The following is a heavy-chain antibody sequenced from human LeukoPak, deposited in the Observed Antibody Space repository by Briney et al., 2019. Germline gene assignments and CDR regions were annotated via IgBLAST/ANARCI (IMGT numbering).Heavy chain of an antibody. CDR3: AREKYGSDATKLNWFDP. V-gene: IGHV3-21*01. J-gene: IGHJ5*02. CDR1: GFTFSTYW. CDR2: ISSSSSYI. Sequence: GGSLRLSCAASGFTFSTYWMSWVRQAPGKGLEWVSSISSSSSYIYYADSVKGRFTISRDNAKNSLYLQMNSLRAEDTAVYYCAREKYGSDATKLNWFDPWGQGTLVTVSS. D-gene: IGHD3-10*01.